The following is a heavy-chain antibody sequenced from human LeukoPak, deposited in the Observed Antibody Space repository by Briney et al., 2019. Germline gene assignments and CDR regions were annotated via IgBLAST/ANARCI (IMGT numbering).Heavy chain of an antibody. D-gene: IGHD3-3*01. CDR3: AKGESITIFVY. CDR1: GFTFSSYG. J-gene: IGHJ4*02. CDR2: IRYDGSNK. Sequence: PGGSLRLSCAASGFTFSSYGMHWVRQAPGKGLEWVAFIRYDGSNKYYADSVKGRFTISRDNSKNTLYLQINSLRAEDTAVYYCAKGESITIFVYWGQGTLVTVSS. V-gene: IGHV3-30*02.